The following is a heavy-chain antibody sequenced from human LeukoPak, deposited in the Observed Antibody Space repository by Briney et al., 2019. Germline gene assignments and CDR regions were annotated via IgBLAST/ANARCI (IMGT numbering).Heavy chain of an antibody. Sequence: GGSLRLSCAPSGFTFSADWMSWVRQAPGKGLEWVASINQDGSEKYYVDSLKGRFTISRDNAKNTLYLQMNSLRAEDTAVYYCARAVQYSSSWYYFDYWGQGTLVTVSS. J-gene: IGHJ4*02. CDR2: INQDGSEK. CDR3: ARAVQYSSSWYYFDY. V-gene: IGHV3-7*01. D-gene: IGHD6-13*01. CDR1: GFTFSADW.